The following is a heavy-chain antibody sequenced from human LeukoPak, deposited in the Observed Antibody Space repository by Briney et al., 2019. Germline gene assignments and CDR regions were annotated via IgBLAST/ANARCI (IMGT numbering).Heavy chain of an antibody. CDR3: ARDLGSSSYNWFDP. J-gene: IGHJ5*02. D-gene: IGHD6-13*01. CDR2: INTNTGNP. V-gene: IGHV7-4-1*02. CDR1: GGTFSSYA. Sequence: GSSVKVSCKASGGTFSSYAISWVRQAPGQGLEWMGWINTNTGNPTYAQGFTGRFVFSLDTSVSTAYLQINSLKAEDTAMYYCARDLGSSSYNWFDPWGQGTLVTVSS.